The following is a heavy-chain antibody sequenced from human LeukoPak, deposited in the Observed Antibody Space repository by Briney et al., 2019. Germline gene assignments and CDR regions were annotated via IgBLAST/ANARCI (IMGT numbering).Heavy chain of an antibody. D-gene: IGHD2-15*01. CDR2: ISGSRGST. J-gene: IGHJ5*02. CDR3: AKSKEDCCGSFDP. V-gene: IGHV3-23*01. Sequence: AGGSLRLSCAASGFTFSNAWMSWVRQAPGKGLEWVSAISGSRGSTYYADSVKGRFTISRDNSKNTLYLQMYSLRAEDTAVYYCAKSKEDCCGSFDPWGQGTLVTVSS. CDR1: GFTFSNAW.